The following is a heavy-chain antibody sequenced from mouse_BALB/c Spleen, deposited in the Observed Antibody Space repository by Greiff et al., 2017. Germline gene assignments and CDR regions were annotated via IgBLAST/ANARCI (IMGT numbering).Heavy chain of an antibody. CDR1: GYTFTDYW. D-gene: IGHD2-14*01. CDR3: ARIYYRYDRGYAMDY. Sequence: QVQLQQPGAELVMPGASVKMSCKASGYTFTDYWMHWVKQRPGQGLEWIGAIDTSDSYTSYNQKFKGKATLTVDESSSTAYMQLSSLTSEDSAVYYCARIYYRYDRGYAMDYWGQGTSVTVSS. J-gene: IGHJ4*01. V-gene: IGHV1-69*01. CDR2: IDTSDSYT.